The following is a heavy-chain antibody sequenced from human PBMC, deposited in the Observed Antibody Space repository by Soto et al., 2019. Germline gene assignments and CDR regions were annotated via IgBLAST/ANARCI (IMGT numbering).Heavy chain of an antibody. Sequence: GGCLRLSCSASGFTFSSYGMHWVRQAPGKGLEWVAVIWYDGSNKYYADSVKGRFTISRDNSKNTLYLQMNSLRAEDTAVYYCARITFGGVPATIDDWRQGPPV. CDR1: GFTFSSYG. D-gene: IGHD3-16*01. CDR2: IWYDGSNK. V-gene: IGHV3-33*01. J-gene: IGHJ4*02. CDR3: ARITFGGVPATIDD.